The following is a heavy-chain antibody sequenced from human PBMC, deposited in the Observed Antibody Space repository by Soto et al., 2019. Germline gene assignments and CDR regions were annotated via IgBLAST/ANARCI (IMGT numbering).Heavy chain of an antibody. CDR1: GESFSNYG. CDR3: ARLTYCGTDCYFMDY. CDR2: FIPFFETA. V-gene: IGHV1-69*01. Sequence: QVQLVQSGAEMKTPGSSVKVSCKASGESFSNYGISWVRQAPGQGLEWMGGFIPFFETANFAQNFQGRVTLTADESTNPAHMVLSSLKSDDTAIYYCARLTYCGTDCYFMDYWGQGTLVTVSS. J-gene: IGHJ4*02. D-gene: IGHD2-21*02.